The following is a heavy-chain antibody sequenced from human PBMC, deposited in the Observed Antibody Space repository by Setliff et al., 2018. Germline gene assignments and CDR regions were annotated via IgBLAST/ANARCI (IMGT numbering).Heavy chain of an antibody. Sequence: PSETLSLTCTVSGGSISSYYWSWIRRPPGKALEWIGYFYHSASSNYNPSLKSRVAMSVDTSRNQFSLHLISVTAADTAVYYCARHVGSRGRGYNYYYYYMDVWGKGTTVTVSS. V-gene: IGHV4-59*08. J-gene: IGHJ6*03. CDR3: ARHVGSRGRGYNYYYYYMDV. CDR1: GGSISSYY. D-gene: IGHD3-10*01. CDR2: FYHSASS.